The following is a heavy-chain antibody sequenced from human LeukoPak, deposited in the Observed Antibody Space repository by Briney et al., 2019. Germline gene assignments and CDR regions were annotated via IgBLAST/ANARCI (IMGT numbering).Heavy chain of an antibody. J-gene: IGHJ4*02. Sequence: GGSLRLSCAASGFTFSSYAMHWVRQTPGKGLEWVSAITGGAADSTYYADSVKGRFTISRDNSKNTLYLQMNSLRAEDTAVYYCAKTYCSGGSCHFDYWGQGTLVTVSS. D-gene: IGHD2-15*01. CDR2: ITGGAADST. CDR3: AKTYCSGGSCHFDY. CDR1: GFTFSSYA. V-gene: IGHV3-23*01.